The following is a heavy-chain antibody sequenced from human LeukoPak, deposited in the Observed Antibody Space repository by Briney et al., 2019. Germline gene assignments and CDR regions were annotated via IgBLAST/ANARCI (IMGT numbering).Heavy chain of an antibody. Sequence: GGSLRLSCAASGFTFSSPWMNWVRQAPGKGLEWVGRIKSKTEGGTTDYAAPVKGRFTISRDDSQNTVDLQISSLTAEDTAMYFCTTTYIVASTRKFGDYWGQGTLVVVSS. CDR2: IKSKTEGGTT. CDR3: TTTYIVASTRKFGDY. CDR1: GFTFSSPW. V-gene: IGHV3-15*01. J-gene: IGHJ4*02. D-gene: IGHD5-12*01.